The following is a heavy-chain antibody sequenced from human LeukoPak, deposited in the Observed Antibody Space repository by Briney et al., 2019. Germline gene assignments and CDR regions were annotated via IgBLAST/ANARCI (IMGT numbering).Heavy chain of an antibody. CDR3: ARDVRETYYYDSSGYEPGYYFDY. CDR1: GFTFDDHG. V-gene: IGHV3-21*01. CDR2: ISSSSSYI. J-gene: IGHJ4*02. Sequence: GGSLRLSCVASGFTFDDHGMSWVRQAPGKGLEWVSSISSSSSYIYYADSVKGRFTISRDNAKNSLYLQMNSLRAEDTAVYYCARDVRETYYYDSSGYEPGYYFDYWGQGTLVTVSS. D-gene: IGHD3-22*01.